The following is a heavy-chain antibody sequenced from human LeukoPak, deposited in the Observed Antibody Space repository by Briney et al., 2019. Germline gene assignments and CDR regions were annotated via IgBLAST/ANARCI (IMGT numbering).Heavy chain of an antibody. CDR3: ARLGYSSSWYKGWFDP. CDR1: GGSFSGYY. J-gene: IGHJ5*02. CDR2: INHSGST. D-gene: IGHD6-13*01. Sequence: NPSETLSLTCAVYGGSFSGYYWSWIRQPPGKGLEWIGEINHSGSTNYNPSLKSRVTISVDTSKNQFSLKLSSVTAADTAVYYCARLGYSSSWYKGWFDPWGQGTLVTVSS. V-gene: IGHV4-34*01.